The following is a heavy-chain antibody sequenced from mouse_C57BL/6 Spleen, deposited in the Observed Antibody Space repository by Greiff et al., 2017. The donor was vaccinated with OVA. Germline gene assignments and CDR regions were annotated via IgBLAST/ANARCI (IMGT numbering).Heavy chain of an antibody. J-gene: IGHJ2*01. Sequence: VQLQQPGAELVKPGASVKMSCKASGYTFTSYWITWVKQRPGQGLEWIGDIYPGSGSTNYNEKFKSKATLTVDTSSSTAYMQLSSLTSEDSAVYYCARGPLITTVVANFDYWGQGTTLTVSS. CDR3: ARGPLITTVVANFDY. CDR1: GYTFTSYW. CDR2: IYPGSGST. D-gene: IGHD1-1*01. V-gene: IGHV1-55*01.